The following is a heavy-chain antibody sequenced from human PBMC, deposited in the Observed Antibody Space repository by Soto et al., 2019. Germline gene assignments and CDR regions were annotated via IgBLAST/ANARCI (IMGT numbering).Heavy chain of an antibody. D-gene: IGHD4-17*01. CDR1: GGSISSYY. CDR3: ARLRWLQTVLHY. J-gene: IGHJ4*02. CDR2: IYYSGST. V-gene: IGHV4-59*08. Sequence: WETLSLTCTVSGGSISSYYWSWIRQPPGKGLEWIGYIYYSGSTNYNPSLKSRVTISVDTSKNQFSLKLSSVTAADTAAYYCARLRWLQTVLHYWGQRRLVPV.